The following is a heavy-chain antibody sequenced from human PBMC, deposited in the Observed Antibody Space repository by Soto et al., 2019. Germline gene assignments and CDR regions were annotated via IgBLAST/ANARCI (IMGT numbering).Heavy chain of an antibody. CDR2: IIPIFGTA. J-gene: IGHJ4*02. CDR1: GGTFSSYA. D-gene: IGHD1-26*01. CDR3: ARDREFPGASYYFDY. V-gene: IGHV1-69*13. Sequence: ASVKVSCKASGGTFSSYAISWVRQAPGQGLEWMGGIIPIFGTANYAQKFQGRVTITADESTSTAYMELSSLRSEDTAVYYCARDREFPGASYYFDYWGQGTLVTVSS.